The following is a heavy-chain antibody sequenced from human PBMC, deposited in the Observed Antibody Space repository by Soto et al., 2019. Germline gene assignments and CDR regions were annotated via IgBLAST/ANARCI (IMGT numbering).Heavy chain of an antibody. V-gene: IGHV1-3*01. D-gene: IGHD1-26*01. J-gene: IGHJ4*02. CDR1: GYTFTSYA. CDR3: ARGRRVGPDQSNFAY. Sequence: QVQLVQSGAEVKKPGASVKVSCKASGYTFTSYAMHWVRQAPGQRLEWMGWINAGNGNTKYSQKFQGRVTITRDTSASTAYMELSSLRSEDTAVYYCARGRRVGPDQSNFAYWGQGTLVTVSS. CDR2: INAGNGNT.